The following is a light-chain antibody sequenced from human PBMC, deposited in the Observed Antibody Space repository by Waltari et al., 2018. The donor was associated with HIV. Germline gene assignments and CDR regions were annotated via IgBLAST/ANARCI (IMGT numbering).Light chain of an antibody. V-gene: IGKV4-1*01. CDR2: WAS. CDR1: QSILYSSNNKNY. CDR3: QQYYNTPRT. J-gene: IGKJ1*01. Sequence: DIVMTQSPDSLAVSLGERATINCKSSQSILYSSNNKNYLAWYQQKPGQPPKLLLYWASTRQSVFPDRLSGSGSETNFTLTISSLQAEDVAVYYCQQYYNTPRTFGQGTKVEIK.